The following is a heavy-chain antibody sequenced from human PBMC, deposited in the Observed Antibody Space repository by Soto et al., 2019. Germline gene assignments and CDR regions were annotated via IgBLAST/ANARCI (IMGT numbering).Heavy chain of an antibody. CDR1: GFTLSTYA. V-gene: IGHV3-30*04. CDR3: ARSVRGVVNTGIDY. Sequence: GGSLRLSCAASGFTLSTYAMHWVRQAPGKGLEWVALISFDGSSEYYADSVKGRFTISSDNSKDTLYLQMNSLRAEDTAVFYCARSVRGVVNTGIDYWGQGTLVTVSS. CDR2: ISFDGSSE. J-gene: IGHJ4*02. D-gene: IGHD3-10*01.